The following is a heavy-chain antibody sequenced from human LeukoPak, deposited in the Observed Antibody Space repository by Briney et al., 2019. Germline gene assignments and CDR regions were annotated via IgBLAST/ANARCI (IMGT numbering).Heavy chain of an antibody. CDR1: GFTFSSYG. D-gene: IGHD1-26*01. J-gene: IGHJ4*02. CDR3: AKDQGGGSPYHFLFDY. CDR2: IRYVGSNK. V-gene: IGHV3-30*02. Sequence: GGSLRLSCAASGFTFSSYGMHWVRQAPGKGLEWVAFIRYVGSNKYYADSVKGRFTISRDNSKNTLYLQMNSLRAEDTAVYYCAKDQGGGSPYHFLFDYWGQGTLVTVSS.